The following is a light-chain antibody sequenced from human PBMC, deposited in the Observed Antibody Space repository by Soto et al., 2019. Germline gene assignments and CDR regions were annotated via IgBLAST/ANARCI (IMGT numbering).Light chain of an antibody. V-gene: IGKV3-15*01. CDR2: GAS. J-gene: IGKJ5*01. CDR3: QQYNNWPPIT. Sequence: EIVTTQSPATLSVSPGERATLSCRASQRVSSNLAWYQQKPGQAPRLLIYGASTRANGIPARFSGSGSGTEFTLPISSLQSEDFAVYYCQQYNNWPPITFGQGTRLEIK. CDR1: QRVSSN.